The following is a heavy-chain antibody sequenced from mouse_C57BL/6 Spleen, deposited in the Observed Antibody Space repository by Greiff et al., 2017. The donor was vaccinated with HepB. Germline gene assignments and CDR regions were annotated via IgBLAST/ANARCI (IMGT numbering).Heavy chain of an antibody. CDR3: TRSDDGYYRYWFAY. J-gene: IGHJ2*01. D-gene: IGHD2-3*01. V-gene: IGHV1-15*01. Sequence: QVQLQQSGAELVRPGASVTLSCKASVYTFTDYEMHWVKQTPVHGLEWIGAIDPETGGTAYNQKFKGKAILTADKSSSTAYMELRSLTSEDSAVYYCTRSDDGYYRYWFAYWGQGTTLTVSS. CDR1: VYTFTDYE. CDR2: IDPETGGT.